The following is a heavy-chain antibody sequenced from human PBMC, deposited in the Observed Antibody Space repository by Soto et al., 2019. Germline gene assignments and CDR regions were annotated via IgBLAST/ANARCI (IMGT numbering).Heavy chain of an antibody. V-gene: IGHV4-30-4*01. CDR1: GGSIISGDYY. J-gene: IGHJ4*02. CDR3: ASGSRALMTTVTLFDY. CDR2: IYYSGST. Sequence: SETLSLTCTVSGGSIISGDYYWSWIRQPPGKGLEWIGYIYYSGSTYYNPSLKSRVTISVDTSKNQFSLKLSSVTAADTAVYYCASGSRALMTTVTLFDYWGQGTLVTVSS. D-gene: IGHD4-17*01.